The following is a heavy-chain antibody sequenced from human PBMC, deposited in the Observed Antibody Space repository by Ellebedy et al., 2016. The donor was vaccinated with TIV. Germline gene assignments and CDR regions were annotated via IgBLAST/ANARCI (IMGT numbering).Heavy chain of an antibody. Sequence: AASVKVSCKASGYTFNNYDINWVRQATGQGLEWMGWMNPDSGNTGYAQNFQGRVTMTRDTSISTAYMELRSLRSEDTAVYYCARAIRDQLLSDYWGQGSLVTVSS. CDR1: GYTFNNYD. V-gene: IGHV1-8*01. D-gene: IGHD2-2*01. J-gene: IGHJ4*02. CDR3: ARAIRDQLLSDY. CDR2: MNPDSGNT.